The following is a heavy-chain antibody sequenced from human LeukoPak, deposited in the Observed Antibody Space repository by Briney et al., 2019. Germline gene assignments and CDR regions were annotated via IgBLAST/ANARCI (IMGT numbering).Heavy chain of an antibody. D-gene: IGHD6-6*01. CDR1: GGTFSSYA. CDR2: IFPFFGTA. J-gene: IGHJ4*02. V-gene: IGHV1-69*05. Sequence: SVKVSCKASGGTFSSYAISWVRQAPGQGLEWMGGIFPFFGTANYAQKFQGRVTITTDESTSTAYMELSSLRSEDTAVYYCARDRGIAARPYYFDYWGQGTLVTVSS. CDR3: ARDRGIAARPYYFDY.